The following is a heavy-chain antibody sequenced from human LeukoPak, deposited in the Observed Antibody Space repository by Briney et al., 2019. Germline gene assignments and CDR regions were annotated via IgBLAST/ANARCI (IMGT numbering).Heavy chain of an antibody. J-gene: IGHJ4*02. V-gene: IGHV3-23*01. D-gene: IGHD3-22*01. Sequence: GGSLRLSCAASGFTFSSYAMSWLPQAPGKGLEWVSAISGSGGSTYYADSVKGRFTISRDNSKNTLYLQMNSLRAEDAAVYYCAKWGYYYDSSGYYYVPYFDYWGQGTLVTVSS. CDR2: ISGSGGST. CDR1: GFTFSSYA. CDR3: AKWGYYYDSSGYYYVPYFDY.